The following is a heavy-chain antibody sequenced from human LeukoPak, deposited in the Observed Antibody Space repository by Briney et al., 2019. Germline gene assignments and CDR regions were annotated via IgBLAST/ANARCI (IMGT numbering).Heavy chain of an antibody. V-gene: IGHV3-15*01. J-gene: IGHJ4*02. Sequence: GGSLRLSCTASGFTFSNGWMSWVRQAPGKGLEWVGRIKKKTDGGTTDYAAPVKGRFTISRDDSKNTLYLQMNSLTTEDTAIYYCTTEYYYDSPGIFDYWGQGTLVTVSS. D-gene: IGHD3-22*01. CDR3: TTEYYYDSPGIFDY. CDR1: GFTFSNGW. CDR2: IKKKTDGGTT.